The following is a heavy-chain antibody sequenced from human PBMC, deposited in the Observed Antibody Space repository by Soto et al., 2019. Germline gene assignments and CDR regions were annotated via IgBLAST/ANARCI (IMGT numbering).Heavy chain of an antibody. V-gene: IGHV3-15*01. CDR3: TTGPILGYCSGADCYSSDY. Sequence: VQLVESGGGLVKPGGSLRLSCAVSGFTFSNAWMSWVRQAPGKGLEWVGRIKRKTDGGATQYAAPVKGRFTISRDDSENTLHLQMNSLKTEDTAVYYCTTGPILGYCSGADCYSSDYWGQGTQVTVSS. CDR2: IKRKTDGGAT. CDR1: GFTFSNAW. D-gene: IGHD2-15*01. J-gene: IGHJ4*02.